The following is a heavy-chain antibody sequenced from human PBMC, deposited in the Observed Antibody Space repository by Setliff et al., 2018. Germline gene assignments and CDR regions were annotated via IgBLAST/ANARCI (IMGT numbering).Heavy chain of an antibody. CDR1: GFTFSSLW. CDR3: VPGRGS. J-gene: IGHJ5*02. Sequence: PGGSLRLSCSASGFTFSSLWMAWVRQAPGKGLEWVANINQGGSDQFYVESVKGRFTISRDNAKNSLSLQMNGLRAEDTSVYYCVPGRGSWGQGALVTVS. V-gene: IGHV3-7*01. D-gene: IGHD6-25*01. CDR2: INQGGSDQ.